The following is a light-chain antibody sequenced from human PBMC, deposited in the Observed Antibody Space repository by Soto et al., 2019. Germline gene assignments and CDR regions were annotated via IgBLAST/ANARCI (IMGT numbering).Light chain of an antibody. Sequence: DIQMSQSPSSLSASVRDRVTITCQASQDITNYLNWYQQKPGKAPKLLICDASNLEPGVPSRFSGSGSGIDFTFTISSLQPEDIATYYCHQYDNLPFTFGPGTKVDIK. CDR1: QDITNY. CDR3: HQYDNLPFT. V-gene: IGKV1-33*01. J-gene: IGKJ3*01. CDR2: DAS.